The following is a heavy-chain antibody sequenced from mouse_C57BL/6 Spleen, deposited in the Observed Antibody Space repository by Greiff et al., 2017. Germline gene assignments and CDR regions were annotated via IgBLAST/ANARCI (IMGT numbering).Heavy chain of an antibody. CDR1: GFTFSSYA. D-gene: IGHD1-1*01. CDR2: ISSGGDYI. J-gene: IGHJ4*01. CDR3: TRETTVVAMDY. Sequence: EVKLEESGEGLVKPGGSLKLSCAASGFTFSSYAMSWVRQTPEKRLEWVAYISSGGDYIYYADTVKGRFTISRDNARNTLYLQMSSLKSEDTAMYYCTRETTVVAMDYWGQGTSVTVSS. V-gene: IGHV5-9-1*02.